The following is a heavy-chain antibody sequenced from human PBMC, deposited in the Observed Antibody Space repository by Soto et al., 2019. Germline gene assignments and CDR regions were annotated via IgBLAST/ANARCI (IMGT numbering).Heavy chain of an antibody. D-gene: IGHD2-21*01. J-gene: IGHJ4*02. V-gene: IGHV5-51*01. CDR1: GYTFNTYW. Sequence: PGESLKISCRGLGYTFNTYWIGWVRQMPGKGLEWMGVMSPGNSDIRYSPAFQGQVSISADTSIRTAYLQWSSLTTSDSGMYYWESQGRTSASSDFWGQGTLVTVSS. CDR2: MSPGNSDI. CDR3: ESQGRTSASSDF.